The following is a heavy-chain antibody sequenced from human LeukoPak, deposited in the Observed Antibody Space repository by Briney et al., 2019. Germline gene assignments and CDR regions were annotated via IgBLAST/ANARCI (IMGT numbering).Heavy chain of an antibody. CDR3: GMSGDRVPLQDDVFDV. CDR1: GYSFTSYC. D-gene: IGHD1-26*01. CDR2: IYPGDSGH. Sequence: GESLKISCKVSGYSFTSYCIGWVRQMPGKGLEGMGIIYPGDSGHTYSPSFQGQVTISVDKSINTAYLQWSSLQASDTAMYYCGMSGDRVPLQDDVFDVWGQGTM. V-gene: IGHV5-51*01. J-gene: IGHJ3*01.